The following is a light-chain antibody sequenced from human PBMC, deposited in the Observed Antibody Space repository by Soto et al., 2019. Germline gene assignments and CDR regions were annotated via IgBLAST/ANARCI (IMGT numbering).Light chain of an antibody. CDR2: GAS. V-gene: IGKV3-15*01. CDR3: QQYNNWPPT. CDR1: QSVTSN. Sequence: EIVMTQSPATLSVSPGERATLSCRASQSVTSNLAWYQQKPGQAPRLLIYGASTRATGIPARFSGSGSGTEFTLTISSLQSEDFEVYYCQQYNNWPPTSGQGTRLEI. J-gene: IGKJ5*01.